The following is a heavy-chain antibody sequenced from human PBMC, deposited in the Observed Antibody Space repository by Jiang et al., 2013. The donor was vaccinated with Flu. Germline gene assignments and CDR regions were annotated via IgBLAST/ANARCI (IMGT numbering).Heavy chain of an antibody. D-gene: IGHD2-2*01. V-gene: IGHV4-34*01. Sequence: YWSWIRQPPGKGLEWIGEINHSGSTNYNPSLKSRVTISVDTSKNQFSLKLSSVTAADTAVYYCARGGDIVVVPAGLGAFDIWGQGTMVTVSS. CDR2: INHSGST. CDR3: ARGGDIVVVPAGLGAFDI. J-gene: IGHJ3*02. CDR1: Y.